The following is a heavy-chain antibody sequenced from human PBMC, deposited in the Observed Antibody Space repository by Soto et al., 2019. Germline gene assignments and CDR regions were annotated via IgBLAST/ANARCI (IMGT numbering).Heavy chain of an antibody. CDR1: GYTFTGYY. Sequence: ASVKVSCKASGYTFTGYYMHWVRQAPGQGLEWMGWINPNSGGTNYAQKFQGRVTMTRDTSISTAYMELSRLRSDDTAVYYRARVPWIDTAMVHFDYWGQGTLVTVSS. D-gene: IGHD5-18*01. V-gene: IGHV1-2*02. CDR3: ARVPWIDTAMVHFDY. CDR2: INPNSGGT. J-gene: IGHJ4*02.